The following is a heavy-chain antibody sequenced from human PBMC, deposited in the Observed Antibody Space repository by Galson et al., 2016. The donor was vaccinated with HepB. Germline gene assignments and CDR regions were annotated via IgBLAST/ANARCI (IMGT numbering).Heavy chain of an antibody. D-gene: IGHD6-19*01. J-gene: IGHJ4*02. CDR1: GFTFSSYW. Sequence: SLRLSCAASGFTFSSYWMNWVRQAPGKGLEWVATIKEDGSEKNYVDSLKGRFTISRDNAKNSLHLHMNNLRVEDTAVYYCAKSSGWDSDYWGQGTLVIVSS. CDR3: AKSSGWDSDY. V-gene: IGHV3-7*03. CDR2: IKEDGSEK.